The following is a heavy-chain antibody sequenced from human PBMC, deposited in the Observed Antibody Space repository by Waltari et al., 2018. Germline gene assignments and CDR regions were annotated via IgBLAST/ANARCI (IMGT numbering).Heavy chain of an antibody. J-gene: IGHJ4*02. CDR2: INHSGST. Sequence: QVQLQQWGAGLLKPSETLSLTCAVYGGSFSGYYWSWIRQPPGKGLEWIGEINHSGSTNDNPSLKSRVTISVDTSKNQFSLKLGSVTAADTAVYYCARGRSYDFWSGYSRHYFDYWGQGTLVTVSS. V-gene: IGHV4-34*01. D-gene: IGHD3-3*01. CDR3: ARGRSYDFWSGYSRHYFDY. CDR1: GGSFSGYY.